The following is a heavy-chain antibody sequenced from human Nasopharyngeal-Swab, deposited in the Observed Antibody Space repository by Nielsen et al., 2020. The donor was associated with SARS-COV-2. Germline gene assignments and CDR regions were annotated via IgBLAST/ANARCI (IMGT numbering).Heavy chain of an antibody. CDR2: ISSSSSTI. V-gene: IGHV3-48*01. J-gene: IGHJ4*02. CDR3: ARDIVGATPNFDY. Sequence: GGSLRLSCAASGFTFSSYSMNWVRQAPGKGLEWVSYISSSSSTIYYADSVKGRFIISRDNAKNSLYLQMNSLRAEDTAVYYCARDIVGATPNFDYWGQGTLVTVSS. D-gene: IGHD1-26*01. CDR1: GFTFSSYS.